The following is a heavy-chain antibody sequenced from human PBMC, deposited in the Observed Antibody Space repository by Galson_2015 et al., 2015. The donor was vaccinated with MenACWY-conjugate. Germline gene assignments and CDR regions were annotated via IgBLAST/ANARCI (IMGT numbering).Heavy chain of an antibody. CDR1: GYSFTNYW. J-gene: IGHJ6*02. D-gene: IGHD1-26*01. Sequence: QSGAEVKKPGESLKISCKGTGYSFTNYWIAWVRQMPGKGLEWMGLIDPVDSNTRYSPSSQGQVTISADKSISTAYLQWTSLRASDTAMYYCARHPPGGRGMDVWGQGTRVTVSS. CDR3: ARHPPGGRGMDV. CDR2: IDPVDSNT. V-gene: IGHV5-51*01.